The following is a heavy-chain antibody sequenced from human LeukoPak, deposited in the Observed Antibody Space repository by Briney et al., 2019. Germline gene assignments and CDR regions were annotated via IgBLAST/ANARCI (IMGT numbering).Heavy chain of an antibody. J-gene: IGHJ4*02. V-gene: IGHV3-21*01. CDR3: ARVTGGGGYYFEY. CDR2: ISSTSTYI. CDR1: GFTFSTSI. D-gene: IGHD2-8*02. Sequence: GGSLRLSCAASGFTFSTSIMNWVRQAPGKGLEWVSSISSTSTYIYYADSLKGRFTISRDNAKNSLYLQMNSLSAEDTAVYYCARVTGGGGYYFEYWGQGTLVTVSS.